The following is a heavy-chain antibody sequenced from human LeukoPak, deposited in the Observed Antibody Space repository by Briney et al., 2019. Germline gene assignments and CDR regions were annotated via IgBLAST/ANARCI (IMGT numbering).Heavy chain of an antibody. J-gene: IGHJ4*02. V-gene: IGHV4-38-2*01. CDR2: IYHSGST. D-gene: IGHD6-19*01. CDR1: GYSISSGYY. CDR3: ARGWVAVAGTGFDY. Sequence: SETLSLTCAVSGYSISSGYYWGWIRQPPGKGLEWIGSIYHSGSTYYNPSLKSRVSISVDTSKNQFSLKLSSVTAADTAVYDCARGWVAVAGTGFDYWGQGTLVTVSS.